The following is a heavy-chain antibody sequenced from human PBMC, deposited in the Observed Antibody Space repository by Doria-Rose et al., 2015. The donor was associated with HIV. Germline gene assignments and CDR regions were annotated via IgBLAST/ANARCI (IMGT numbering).Heavy chain of an antibody. CDR2: VYTSGST. Sequence: RQPAGKRLEWIGRVYTSGSTNYNPSLKSRVTMSVDTSENQFSLSLSSVTAADTAVHYCVRGGGTVVRVEDAFDVRGQGTMVTVSS. D-gene: IGHD3-10*01. CDR3: VRGGGTVVRVEDAFDV. J-gene: IGHJ3*01. V-gene: IGHV4-4*07.